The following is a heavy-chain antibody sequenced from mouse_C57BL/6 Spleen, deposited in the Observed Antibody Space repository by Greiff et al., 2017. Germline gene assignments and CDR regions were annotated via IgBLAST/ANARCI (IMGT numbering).Heavy chain of an antibody. CDR1: GYTFTDYE. D-gene: IGHD2-2*01. CDR2: IDPETGGT. Sequence: ESGAELVRPGASVTLSCKASGYTFTDYEMHWVKQTPVHGLEWIGAIDPETGGTAYNQKFKGKAILTADKSSSTAYMELRSLTSEDSAVYYCTRGGSTMVTTNYVDVWGTGTTVTVSS. J-gene: IGHJ1*03. CDR3: TRGGSTMVTTNYVDV. V-gene: IGHV1-15*01.